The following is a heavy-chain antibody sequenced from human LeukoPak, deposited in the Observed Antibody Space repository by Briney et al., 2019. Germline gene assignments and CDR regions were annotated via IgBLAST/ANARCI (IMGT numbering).Heavy chain of an antibody. D-gene: IGHD5-24*01. Sequence: GGSLRLSCAASGFTFSSYWMSWVRQAPGKGLEWVANIKQDGSEKYYVDSAKGRFTISRDNAKNSLYLQMNSLRAEDTAVYYCARDWRGQRWLQLSGFDYWGQGTLVTVSS. CDR1: GFTFSSYW. CDR2: IKQDGSEK. V-gene: IGHV3-7*01. CDR3: ARDWRGQRWLQLSGFDY. J-gene: IGHJ4*02.